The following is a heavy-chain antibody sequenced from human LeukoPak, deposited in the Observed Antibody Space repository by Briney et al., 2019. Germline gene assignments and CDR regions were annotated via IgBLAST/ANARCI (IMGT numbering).Heavy chain of an antibody. J-gene: IGHJ4*02. D-gene: IGHD3-22*01. CDR1: GFSFDVYA. CDR3: AKDSSSGYFYVDY. Sequence: PGRSLRLSCAASGFSFDVYAMHWVRQAPGKGLEWLSCISWNSGSIGYADSVKGRFTISRDNAKNYLYLQMNRLRAEDTALYYCAKDSSSGYFYVDYWGQGTLVTVSS. V-gene: IGHV3-9*01. CDR2: ISWNSGSI.